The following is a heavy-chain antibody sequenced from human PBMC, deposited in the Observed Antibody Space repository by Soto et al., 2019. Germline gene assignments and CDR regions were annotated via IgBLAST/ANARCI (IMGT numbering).Heavy chain of an antibody. CDR1: GCTFSSYA. CDR3: ARDSWDSSGYQAFDI. Sequence: ASLKVSCKASGCTFSSYAISCVRQAPGQGLEWIGGISPYIGKTNYAQKLQGRVTMTTDTSTSTAYMELRSLRSDDTALYYCARDSWDSSGYQAFDIWGQGTMVTVSS. J-gene: IGHJ3*02. V-gene: IGHV1-18*01. CDR2: ISPYIGKT. D-gene: IGHD3-22*01.